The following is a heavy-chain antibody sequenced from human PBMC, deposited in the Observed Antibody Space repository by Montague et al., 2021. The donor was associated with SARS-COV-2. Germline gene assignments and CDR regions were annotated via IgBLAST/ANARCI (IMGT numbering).Heavy chain of an antibody. Sequence: SETLSLTCTVSGGSITGYYWSWLRRSPGKGLEWIAYSYDCGAVNYNPSLASRVTISTDTPKNQLSLKVNSVTAADTAVDYCVRDHPYGGPRGAYDIWGQGTVVTVSS. V-gene: IGHV4-59*01. D-gene: IGHD4-23*01. CDR2: SYDCGAV. J-gene: IGHJ3*02. CDR3: VRDHPYGGPRGAYDI. CDR1: GGSITGYY.